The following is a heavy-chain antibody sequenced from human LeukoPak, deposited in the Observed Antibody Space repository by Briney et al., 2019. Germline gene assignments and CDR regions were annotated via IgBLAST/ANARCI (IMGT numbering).Heavy chain of an antibody. CDR3: ARDSSNWYFDL. Sequence: SETLSLTCSVSSGSISNFYWSWLRQPPGRGLEWIGYVDYSGTTSYNPSLKSRVTISVDTSKNQFSLKLSSVTAADTAVYYCARDSSNWYFDLWGRGTLVTVSS. D-gene: IGHD6-6*01. CDR2: VDYSGTT. CDR1: SGSISNFY. V-gene: IGHV4-59*01. J-gene: IGHJ2*01.